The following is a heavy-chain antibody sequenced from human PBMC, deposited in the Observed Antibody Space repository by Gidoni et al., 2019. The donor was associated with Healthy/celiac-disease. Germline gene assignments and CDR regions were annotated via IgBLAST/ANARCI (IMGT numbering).Heavy chain of an antibody. CDR3: ARDSGVWFGESSSPYYYGMDV. D-gene: IGHD3-10*01. CDR1: GGSISSYY. Sequence: QASGPGLVKPSETLSLTCTVSGGSISSYYWSWIRQPPGKGLEWIGYIYYSGSTNYNPSLKSRVTISVDTSKNQFSLKLSSVTAADTAVYYCARDSGVWFGESSSPYYYGMDVWGQGTTVTVSS. J-gene: IGHJ6*02. V-gene: IGHV4-59*01. CDR2: IYYSGST.